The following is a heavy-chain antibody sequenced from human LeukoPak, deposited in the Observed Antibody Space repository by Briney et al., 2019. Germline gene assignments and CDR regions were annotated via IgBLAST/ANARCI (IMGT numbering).Heavy chain of an antibody. CDR2: ISYDGSNK. Sequence: GGSLRLSCAASGFTFSSYAMHWVRQAPGKGLEWVAVISYDGSNKYYADSVKGRFTISRDNSKNTLYLQMNSLRAEDTAVYYCARGLIQQWLQFVYWGQGTLVTVSS. D-gene: IGHD5-18*01. V-gene: IGHV3-30*04. J-gene: IGHJ4*02. CDR1: GFTFSSYA. CDR3: ARGLIQQWLQFVY.